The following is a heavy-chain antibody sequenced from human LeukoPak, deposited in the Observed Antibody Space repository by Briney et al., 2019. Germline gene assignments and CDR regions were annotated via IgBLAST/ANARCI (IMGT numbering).Heavy chain of an antibody. CDR1: GFTFSSNW. Sequence: PGGSLRLSCEASGFTFSSNWMSWVRQAPGKGLEWVAIIKQDGSEKDYVDSVTGRFTISRDNGKNSLYLQMNSLRDEDTAVYSCARDTSAWRYGMDVWGQGTTVTVSS. V-gene: IGHV3-7*01. CDR2: IKQDGSEK. CDR3: ARDTSAWRYGMDV. J-gene: IGHJ6*02. D-gene: IGHD6-19*01.